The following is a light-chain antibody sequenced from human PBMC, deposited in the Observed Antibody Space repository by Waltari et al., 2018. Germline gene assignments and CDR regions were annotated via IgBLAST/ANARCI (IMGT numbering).Light chain of an antibody. CDR2: DAS. CDR1: QDITTS. J-gene: IGKJ2*01. CDR3: QHYHSLPYT. V-gene: IGKV1-33*01. Sequence: DIQLTQSPSSLSAAVADRLTITCQATQDITTSFSWFQQKPGKAHQLLIYDASSLQAGVPSRFSGTGSGTSFSFTITSLQPEDSATYYCQHYHSLPYTFGRGTKLQIK.